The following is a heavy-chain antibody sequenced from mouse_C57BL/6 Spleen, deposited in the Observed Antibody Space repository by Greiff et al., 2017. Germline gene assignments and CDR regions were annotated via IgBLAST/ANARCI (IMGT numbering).Heavy chain of an antibody. CDR2: IDPANGNT. V-gene: IGHV14-3*01. J-gene: IGHJ1*03. D-gene: IGHD1-1*01. CDR3: AWGVTTVVARGYFDV. CDR1: GFNIKNTY. Sequence: VQLQQSVAELVRPGASVKLSCTASGFNIKNTYMHWVKQRPEQGLEWIGRIDPANGNTKYAPKFQGKATITADTSSNTAYLQLSRLTSEDTAIYYCAWGVTTVVARGYFDVWGTGTTVTVSS.